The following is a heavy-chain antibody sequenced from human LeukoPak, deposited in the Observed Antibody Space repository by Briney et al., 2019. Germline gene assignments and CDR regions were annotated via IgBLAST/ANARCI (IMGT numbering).Heavy chain of an antibody. CDR3: AKAAQQRLAHLDY. CDR1: GFTFTSYA. CDR2: ISGSGAST. J-gene: IGHJ4*02. Sequence: GGSLRLSCAASGFTFTSYAMSWVRQAPGKGLEWVSTISGSGASTYYADSVKGRFTISRDSSKNTLYLQLNILRAEDTAVYFCAKAAQQRLAHLDYWGQGTLITVSS. D-gene: IGHD6-25*01. V-gene: IGHV3-23*01.